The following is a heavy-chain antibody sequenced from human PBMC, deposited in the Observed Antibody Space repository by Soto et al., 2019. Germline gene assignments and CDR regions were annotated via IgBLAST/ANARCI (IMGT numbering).Heavy chain of an antibody. V-gene: IGHV3-23*01. CDR1: GFTFSGYT. Sequence: GGSLRLSCAASGFTFSGYTMSWVRQAPGKGLEWVSGISGSGANTYYADSVKGRSTISRDNSKNSLFLQMNSLRADDTAVYYCAKQSGSRTHLDYWGQGTLVTVSS. D-gene: IGHD1-26*01. CDR2: ISGSGANT. CDR3: AKQSGSRTHLDY. J-gene: IGHJ4*02.